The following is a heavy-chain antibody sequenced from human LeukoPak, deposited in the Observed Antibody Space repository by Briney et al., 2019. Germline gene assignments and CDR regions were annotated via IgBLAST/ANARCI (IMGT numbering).Heavy chain of an antibody. D-gene: IGHD2-21*02. V-gene: IGHV4-61*01. Sequence: SETLSLTCTVSGGSVSSGSYYWSWIRQPPGKGLEWIGYIYYSGSTNYNPSLKSRVTISVDTSKNQFSVKLSSVTAADTAVYYCARTIVVVTPDGMDVWGQGTTVTVSS. CDR1: GGSVSSGSYY. CDR2: IYYSGST. CDR3: ARTIVVVTPDGMDV. J-gene: IGHJ6*02.